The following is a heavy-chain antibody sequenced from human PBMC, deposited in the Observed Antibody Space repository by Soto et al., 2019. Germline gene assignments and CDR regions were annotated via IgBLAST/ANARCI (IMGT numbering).Heavy chain of an antibody. Sequence: GGSLRLSCAASGFTFSSYSMNWVRQAPGKGLEWVSYISRSSSTIYYADSVKGRFTISRDNAKNSLYLQMNSLRADDTAVYYCAKDCSGGICPPIYVVGWFDPWGQGTLVTVSS. J-gene: IGHJ5*02. CDR1: GFTFSSYS. CDR3: AKDCSGGICPPIYVVGWFDP. D-gene: IGHD2-15*01. CDR2: ISRSSSTI. V-gene: IGHV3-48*01.